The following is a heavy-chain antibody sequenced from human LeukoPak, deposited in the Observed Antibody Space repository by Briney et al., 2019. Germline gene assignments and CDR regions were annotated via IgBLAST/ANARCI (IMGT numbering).Heavy chain of an antibody. CDR3: ARDFSASRGYYFYMDV. Sequence: SETLSLTCTVSGGSISSGNYYWGWIRQPPGKGLVWIGTIRSSGSTYYNPSLNSRVTISKDTSKNQFSLQLNSVTAADTALYYCARDFSASRGYYFYMDVWGKGTTVTVSS. D-gene: IGHD6-19*01. CDR2: IRSSGST. V-gene: IGHV4-39*07. J-gene: IGHJ6*03. CDR1: GGSISSGNYY.